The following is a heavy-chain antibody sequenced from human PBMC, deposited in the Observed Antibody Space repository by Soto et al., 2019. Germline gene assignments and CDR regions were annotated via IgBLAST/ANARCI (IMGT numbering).Heavy chain of an antibody. CDR2: IRSKAYGGTT. CDR3: TRDLVNRAVTMVRGLYGRFFDY. V-gene: IGHV3-49*03. J-gene: IGHJ4*02. D-gene: IGHD3-10*01. Sequence: HPGGSLRLSCTASGFTFGDYAMSWFRQAPGKGMEWVGFIRSKAYGGTTEYAASVKGRFTISRDDSNSIAYLQMNSLKTEDTAVYYCTRDLVNRAVTMVRGLYGRFFDYWGQGT. CDR1: GFTFGDYA.